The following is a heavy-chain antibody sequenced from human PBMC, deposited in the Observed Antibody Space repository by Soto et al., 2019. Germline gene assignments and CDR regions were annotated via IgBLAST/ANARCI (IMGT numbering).Heavy chain of an antibody. D-gene: IGHD3-10*01. CDR2: IIPILGIA. CDR1: GGTFSSYT. V-gene: IGHV1-69*04. J-gene: IGHJ3*02. Sequence: ASVKVSCKASGGTFSSYTISWVRQAPGQGLEWMGRIIPILGIANYAQKFQGRVTITADKSTSTAYMELSSLRSEDTAVYYCARDFGVRGVMPRDAFDIWGQGTMVTVSS. CDR3: ARDFGVRGVMPRDAFDI.